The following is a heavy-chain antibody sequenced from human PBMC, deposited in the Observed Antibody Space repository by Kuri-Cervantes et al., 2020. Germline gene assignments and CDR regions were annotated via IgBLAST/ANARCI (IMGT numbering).Heavy chain of an antibody. Sequence: GGSLRLSFASSGFTFSSYGMHWVRQAPGEGLERVAVIWYDGSNTYYADSVKGRFTISRNNSKNTLYLQMNSLRAEDTCVYYCAREYFIGAEDAFDIWGQGTMVTVSS. V-gene: IGHV3-33*01. J-gene: IGHJ3*02. D-gene: IGHD3-10*01. CDR3: AREYFIGAEDAFDI. CDR2: IWYDGSNT. CDR1: GFTFSSYG.